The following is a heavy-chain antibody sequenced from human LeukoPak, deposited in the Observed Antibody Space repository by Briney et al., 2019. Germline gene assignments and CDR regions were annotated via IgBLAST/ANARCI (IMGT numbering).Heavy chain of an antibody. Sequence: SETLSLTCTVSGDPISSYYWSWIRQPPGKGLEWIGYIYYSGSTNYNPSLKSRVTISVDTSKNQFSLKLSSVTAADTAVYYCARGGVGWPYYFDYWGPGNPGHRLL. V-gene: IGHV4-59*01. J-gene: IGHJ4*02. CDR3: ARGGVGWPYYFDY. D-gene: IGHD2-15*01. CDR2: IYYSGST. CDR1: GDPISSYY.